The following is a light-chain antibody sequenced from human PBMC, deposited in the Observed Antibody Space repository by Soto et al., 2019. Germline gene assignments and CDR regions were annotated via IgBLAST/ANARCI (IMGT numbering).Light chain of an antibody. CDR3: QQYNNWLT. CDR1: QSISSY. CDR2: AAS. Sequence: MTQSPSSLSASVGDRVTITCRAGQSISSYLNWYQQKPGQAPRLLIYAASSRATGSPDRFSGGGSGTDFTLTISSLQSEDFAVYYCQQYNNWLTFGGGTKVDIK. V-gene: IGKV3D-15*01. J-gene: IGKJ4*01.